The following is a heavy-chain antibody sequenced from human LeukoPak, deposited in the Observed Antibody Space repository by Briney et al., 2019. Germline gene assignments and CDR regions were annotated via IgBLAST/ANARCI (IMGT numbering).Heavy chain of an antibody. CDR3: AKERQVGGTAFDY. D-gene: IGHD1-26*01. CDR1: GFTFNSNA. CDR2: ISYDGDTT. V-gene: IGHV3-30*04. J-gene: IGHJ4*02. Sequence: GGSLRLSCAASGFTFNSNAMHWVRQGPGKGLEWVGSISYDGDTTYYGDSVRGRFTISRDNSKNTLYLQMNGLRDEDTAVYYCAKERQVGGTAFDYWGQGSLVTVSS.